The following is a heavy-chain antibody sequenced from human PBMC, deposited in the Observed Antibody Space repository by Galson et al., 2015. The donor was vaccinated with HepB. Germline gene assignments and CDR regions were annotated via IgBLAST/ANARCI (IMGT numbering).Heavy chain of an antibody. J-gene: IGHJ4*02. CDR1: GFSFSNYW. CDR3: AGDRLHSGAPTLDY. CDR2: IKQDGSEQ. Sequence: SLRLSCAVSGFSFSNYWMTWVRQAPGKGLEWVANIKQDGSEQHYVDSEKGRFTISRDNAKNSLYLQMNSLRAEDTAVYYCAGDRLHSGAPTLDYWGQGTLVTVSS. D-gene: IGHD2-15*01. V-gene: IGHV3-7*03.